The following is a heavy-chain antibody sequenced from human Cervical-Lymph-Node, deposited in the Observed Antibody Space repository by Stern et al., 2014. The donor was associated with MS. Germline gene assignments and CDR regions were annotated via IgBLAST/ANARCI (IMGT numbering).Heavy chain of an antibody. CDR3: ARDRDYHDSSGYFQH. CDR2: INTNTGNP. V-gene: IGHV7-4-1*02. D-gene: IGHD3-22*01. J-gene: IGHJ1*01. CDR1: GYIFTSYS. Sequence: QVQLVQSGSELKKPGASVRVSCKASGYIFTSYSMHWVRQAPGQGLEWVGWINTNTGNPSYAQDFAGRFVLSLDTSVSTAYLQIRSLKAEDTAVYYCARDRDYHDSSGYFQHWGQGSLVTVSS.